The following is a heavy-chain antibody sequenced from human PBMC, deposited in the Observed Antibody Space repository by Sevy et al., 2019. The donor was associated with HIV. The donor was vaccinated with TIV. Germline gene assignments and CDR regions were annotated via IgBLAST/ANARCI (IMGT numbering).Heavy chain of an antibody. CDR2: VYYVGNS. CDR3: ARVAGGENYDYGIDG. D-gene: IGHD2-21*01. V-gene: IGHV4-39*01. Sequence: SETLSLTCTVSGGSITSSGHYWGWIRQSPGKGLEWIGAVYYVGNSYANPSLTSRVTISADTSKNLFSLSLTSLTAAETAIYYCARVAGGENYDYGIDGWGLGTSVTVSS. CDR1: GGSITSSGHY. J-gene: IGHJ6*02.